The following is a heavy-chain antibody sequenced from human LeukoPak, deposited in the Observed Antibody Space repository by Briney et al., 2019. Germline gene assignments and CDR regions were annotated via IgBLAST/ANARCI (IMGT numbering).Heavy chain of an antibody. D-gene: IGHD3-9*01. CDR2: IYYSGST. CDR3: ARVVDWSYYFDY. Sequence: SETLSLTCTVSGGSISSYYWSWIRQPPGKGLEWIGYIYYSGSTNYNPSLKSRVTISVDTSKNQFSLKLSSVTAADTAVYYCARVVDWSYYFDYWGQGTLVTVSS. CDR1: GGSISSYY. V-gene: IGHV4-59*12. J-gene: IGHJ4*02.